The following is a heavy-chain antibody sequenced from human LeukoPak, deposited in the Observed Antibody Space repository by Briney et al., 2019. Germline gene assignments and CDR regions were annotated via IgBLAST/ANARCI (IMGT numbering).Heavy chain of an antibody. D-gene: IGHD3-9*01. Sequence: SVKVSCKASGGTFSSYAISWVRQAPEQGLEWMGRIIPIFGTANYAQKFQGRVTITTDESTSTAYMELSSLRSEDTAVYYCANNDYDILTGYHFSNPRPGIDWGQGTLVTVSS. CDR1: GGTFSSYA. J-gene: IGHJ4*02. CDR3: ANNDYDILTGYHFSNPRPGID. CDR2: IIPIFGTA. V-gene: IGHV1-69*05.